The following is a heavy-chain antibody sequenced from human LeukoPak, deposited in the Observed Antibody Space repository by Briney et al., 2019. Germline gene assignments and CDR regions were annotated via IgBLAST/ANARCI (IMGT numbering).Heavy chain of an antibody. V-gene: IGHV3-64*01. CDR2: ISANGDST. CDR3: ARRGSSGWYVDV. CDR1: GFTFSSYA. D-gene: IGHD6-19*01. Sequence: PGGSLRLSCAASGFTFSSYAMHWVRQAPGQGLEYVSVISANGDSTYYANSVKGRFTISRDNSKNTLYLQMGSLRGEDMAVYYCARRGSSGWYVDVWGKGTTVTVSS. J-gene: IGHJ6*03.